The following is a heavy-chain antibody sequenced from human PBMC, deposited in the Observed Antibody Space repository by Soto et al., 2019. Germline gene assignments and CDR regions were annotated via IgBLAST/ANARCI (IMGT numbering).Heavy chain of an antibody. CDR3: ARDPNCDYVGACDS. CDR1: GFTFSNYA. J-gene: IGHJ4*02. D-gene: IGHD4-17*01. V-gene: IGHV3-23*01. Sequence: EVQLLESGGGLVQPGGSLRLSCAASGFTFSNYALTWVRQAPGKVLEYVSSITGSGAGTFYADSVKGRFTISRDNSKNTLYQQLNSLRAEDTATSCCARDPNCDYVGACDSWGQGPLVTVSS. CDR2: ITGSGAGT.